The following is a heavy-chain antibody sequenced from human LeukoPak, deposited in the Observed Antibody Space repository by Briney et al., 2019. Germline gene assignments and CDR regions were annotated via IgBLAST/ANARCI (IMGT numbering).Heavy chain of an antibody. CDR3: ARVDYGGFDY. D-gene: IGHD4-23*01. Sequence: GASVKVSCKASGYTFTGYYIHWMRQAPGQELEWMGWINPNSGVTNSAQKFQGRVTMTRDTSISTAYMELSSLRSEDTAVYYCARVDYGGFDYWGQGTLVTVSS. CDR2: INPNSGVT. V-gene: IGHV1-2*02. CDR1: GYTFTGYY. J-gene: IGHJ4*02.